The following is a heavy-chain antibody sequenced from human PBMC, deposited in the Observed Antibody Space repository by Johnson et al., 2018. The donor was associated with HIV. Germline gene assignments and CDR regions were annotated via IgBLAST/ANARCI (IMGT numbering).Heavy chain of an antibody. J-gene: IGHJ3*02. CDR2: IYSGGRT. V-gene: IGHV3-66*01. CDR1: GFTVSSNY. CDR3: ARDHSGDEAFDI. D-gene: IGHD1-26*01. Sequence: EVQLVESGGGLVQPGGSLRLSCAASGFTVSSNYMSWVRQAPGKGLERVSVIYSGGRTYNPDSVKGRFTISRDNSKNTLYLQMNSLRAEDTAVNYCARDHSGDEAFDIWGQGTMVTVSS.